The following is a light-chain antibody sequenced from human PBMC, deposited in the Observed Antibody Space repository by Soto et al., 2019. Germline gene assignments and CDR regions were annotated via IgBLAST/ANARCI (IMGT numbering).Light chain of an antibody. CDR2: DAS. CDR3: QQCATSPLT. Sequence: EIVLTQAPGTLSLSPGERATLSCRASQTIINNNLAWYQQKPGQAPRLLIHDASSRATGIPDRFSGSGSGTDFTLTISRLEPEDSAVYYCQQCATSPLTFGQGTKVEIK. V-gene: IGKV3-20*01. J-gene: IGKJ1*01. CDR1: QTIINNN.